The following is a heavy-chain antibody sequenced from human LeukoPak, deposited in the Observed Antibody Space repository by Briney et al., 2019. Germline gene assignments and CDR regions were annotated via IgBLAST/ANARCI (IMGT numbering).Heavy chain of an antibody. D-gene: IGHD3-22*01. CDR2: ISSSGSTI. Sequence: PGGSLRLSCAASGFTFSDYYMSWLRQAPGKGLEWVSYISSSGSTIYYADSVKGRFTISRDNAKNSLYLQMNSLRAEDTAVYYCARDTLYYYDSSGYYYRGAFDIWGQGTMVTVSS. V-gene: IGHV3-11*04. CDR1: GFTFSDYY. J-gene: IGHJ3*02. CDR3: ARDTLYYYDSSGYYYRGAFDI.